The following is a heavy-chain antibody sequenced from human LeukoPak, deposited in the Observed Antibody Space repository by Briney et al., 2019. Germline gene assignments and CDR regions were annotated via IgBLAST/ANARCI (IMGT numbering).Heavy chain of an antibody. J-gene: IGHJ2*01. D-gene: IGHD3-22*01. CDR2: IYYSGST. V-gene: IGHV4-59*01. CDR3: ARDYGGYYSKDWYFDL. CDR1: GGSISSYY. Sequence: SETLSLTCTVSGGSISSYYRSWIRQPPGKGLEWIGYIYYSGSTNYNPSLKSRVTISVDTSKNQFSLKLSSVTAADTAVYYCARDYGGYYSKDWYFDLWGRGTLVTVSS.